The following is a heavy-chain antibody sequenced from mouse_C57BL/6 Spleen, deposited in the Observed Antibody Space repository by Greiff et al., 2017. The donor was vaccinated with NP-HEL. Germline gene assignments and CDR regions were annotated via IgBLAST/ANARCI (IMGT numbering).Heavy chain of an antibody. V-gene: IGHV1-72*01. CDR1: GYTFTSYW. CDR3: ARGGSSYVGWPAY. D-gene: IGHD1-1*01. CDR2: IDPNSGGT. J-gene: IGHJ3*01. Sequence: QVQLQQPGAELVKPGASVKLSCKASGYTFTSYWMHWVKQRPGRGLEWIGRIDPNSGGTKYNEKFKSKATLTVDKPSSTAYMQRSSLTSEDSAVYYCARGGSSYVGWPAYWGQGTLVTVSA.